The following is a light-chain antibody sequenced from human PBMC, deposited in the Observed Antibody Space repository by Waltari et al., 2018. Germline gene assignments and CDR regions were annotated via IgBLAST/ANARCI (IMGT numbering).Light chain of an antibody. CDR3: HQYYRTALT. Sequence: DIQMTQSPSSLSASVGGTITITCRASQAITTSLAWYQQTPGKAPKLLLYGASRLQTGVPSRFSCSGSGTDFTLTITSLQPEDFATYYCHQYYRTALTFGGGTRVEI. J-gene: IGKJ4*01. CDR1: QAITTS. V-gene: IGKV1-NL1*01. CDR2: GAS.